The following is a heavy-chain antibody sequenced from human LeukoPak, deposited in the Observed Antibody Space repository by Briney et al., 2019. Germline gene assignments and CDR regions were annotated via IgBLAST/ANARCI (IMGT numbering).Heavy chain of an antibody. Sequence: SVKVSCKASGGTFSSYAISWVRQAPGQGLGWMGGIIPIFGTANYAQKFQGRVTITADESTSTAYMELSSLRSEDTAVYYCARVFGDHDAFDIWGQGTMVTVSS. CDR2: IIPIFGTA. D-gene: IGHD3-10*02. V-gene: IGHV1-69*13. CDR1: GGTFSSYA. CDR3: ARVFGDHDAFDI. J-gene: IGHJ3*02.